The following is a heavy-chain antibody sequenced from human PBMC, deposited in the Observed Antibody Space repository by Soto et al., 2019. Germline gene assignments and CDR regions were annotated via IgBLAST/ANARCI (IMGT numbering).Heavy chain of an antibody. CDR2: IYYSGST. D-gene: IGHD3-3*01. V-gene: IGHV4-39*01. CDR1: GGSISSSSYY. CDR3: ARLSNVDFWSGYVGGYFDY. Sequence: QLLESGPGLVKPSETLSLTCTVSGGSISSSSYYWGWIRQPPGKGLEWIGSIYYSGSTYYNPSLKSRVTISVDTSKNQFSLKLSSVTAADTAVYYCARLSNVDFWSGYVGGYFDYWGQGTLVTVSS. J-gene: IGHJ4*02.